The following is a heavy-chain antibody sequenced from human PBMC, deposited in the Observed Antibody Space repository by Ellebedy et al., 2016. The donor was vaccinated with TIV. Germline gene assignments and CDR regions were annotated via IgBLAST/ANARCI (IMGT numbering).Heavy chain of an antibody. J-gene: IGHJ4*02. CDR2: MKEDGSET. Sequence: GESLKISXAASGFTFSSYWMSWLRQGPGKGLEWVANMKEDGSETYYADSVRGRFTVSRDNAKSSLFLQMNSLRAEDTAVYYCARDKGYSTLDHWGQGNLVIVSS. V-gene: IGHV3-7*01. CDR3: ARDKGYSTLDH. CDR1: GFTFSSYW. D-gene: IGHD5-24*01.